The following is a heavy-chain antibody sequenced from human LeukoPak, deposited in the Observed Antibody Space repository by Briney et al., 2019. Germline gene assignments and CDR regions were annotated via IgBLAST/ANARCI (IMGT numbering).Heavy chain of an antibody. CDR3: ARALRGYCSGGSCLWLDY. V-gene: IGHV4-59*12. CDR1: GGSISTYN. CDR2: LYFTGST. J-gene: IGHJ4*02. Sequence: PSETLSLTCTVSGGSISTYNWSWIRQPPGKGLEWIGYLYFTGSTNYNPSLKSRVTISVDKSKNQFSLKLSPVTAADTAVYYCARALRGYCSGGSCLWLDYWGQGTLVTVSS. D-gene: IGHD2-15*01.